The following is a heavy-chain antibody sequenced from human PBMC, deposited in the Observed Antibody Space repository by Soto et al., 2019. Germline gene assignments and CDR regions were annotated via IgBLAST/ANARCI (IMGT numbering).Heavy chain of an antibody. J-gene: IGHJ4*02. V-gene: IGHV1-69*01. CDR3: ARGYDVNSDLDY. CDR1: GGTFRGYA. D-gene: IGHD3-22*01. CDR2: ILPTSVTP. Sequence: QVQLVQSGAEVKKPGSSVKVSCQASGGTFRGYAISWVRQAPGQGLEWLGGILPTSVTPNYAQKFQGRVTLTADESTNTAYMEVRSLRAGDTAVYYCARGYDVNSDLDYWGQGTLVTVSS.